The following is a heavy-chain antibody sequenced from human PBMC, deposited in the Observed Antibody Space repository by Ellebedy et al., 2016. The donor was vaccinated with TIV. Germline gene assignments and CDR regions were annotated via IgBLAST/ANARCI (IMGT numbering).Heavy chain of an antibody. CDR3: ARGSPEDGTIADY. Sequence: GESLKISXAASGFTFSSYSMNWVRQAPGKGLEWVSYISSSSSTIYYADSVKGRFTISRDNAKNSLYLQMNSLRAEDTAVYYCARGSPEDGTIADYWGQGTLVTVSS. D-gene: IGHD1-26*01. V-gene: IGHV3-48*04. CDR2: ISSSSSTI. CDR1: GFTFSSYS. J-gene: IGHJ4*02.